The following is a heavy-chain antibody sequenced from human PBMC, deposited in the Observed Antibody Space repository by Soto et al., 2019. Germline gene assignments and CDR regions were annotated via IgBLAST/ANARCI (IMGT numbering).Heavy chain of an antibody. D-gene: IGHD7-27*01. Sequence: PGGSLRLSCAASGFTFSTDLMSWVRQAPGKGLERVANIKYDGSETYYEDSVKGRFTISRNNAKNSLSLQMNSLRAEDTAVYFCARDNRGTFDYWGQGALVTVSS. CDR3: ARDNRGTFDY. V-gene: IGHV3-7*03. J-gene: IGHJ4*02. CDR2: IKYDGSET. CDR1: GFTFSTDL.